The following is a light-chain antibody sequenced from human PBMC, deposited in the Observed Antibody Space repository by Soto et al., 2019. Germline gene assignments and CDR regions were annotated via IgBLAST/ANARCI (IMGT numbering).Light chain of an antibody. J-gene: IGKJ1*01. CDR2: DAS. Sequence: DIQMTPSPSTLSASVGERVTITCRASQSISSWLAWYQQKPGKAPKLLIYDASSLESGVPSRFSGSGSGTEFTLTISSLQPDDFATYYCQQYNSYSTFGQGTKVDIK. CDR3: QQYNSYST. CDR1: QSISSW. V-gene: IGKV1-5*01.